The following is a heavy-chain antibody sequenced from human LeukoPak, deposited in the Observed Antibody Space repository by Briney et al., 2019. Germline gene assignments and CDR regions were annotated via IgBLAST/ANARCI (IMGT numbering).Heavy chain of an antibody. CDR2: ISGSGGST. CDR3: ANDLLWQWLVRDDY. D-gene: IGHD6-19*01. Sequence: GGSLRLSCAASGFTFSSYAMSWVRQAPGKGLEWVSAISGSGGSTYYADSVKGRFTISRDNSKNTLYLQMNSLRAEGTAVYYCANDLLWQWLVRDDYWGQGTLVTVSS. J-gene: IGHJ4*02. CDR1: GFTFSSYA. V-gene: IGHV3-23*01.